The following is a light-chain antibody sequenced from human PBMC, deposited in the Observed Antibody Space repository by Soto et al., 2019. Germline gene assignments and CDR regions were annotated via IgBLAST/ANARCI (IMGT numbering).Light chain of an antibody. CDR3: QQYGSSPRT. CDR2: DAS. V-gene: IGKV3-20*01. CDR1: QSVSSN. Sequence: EIVLTQSPGTLSLSPGERATLSCRASQSVSSNLAWYQQKPGQAPRLLIFDASTRATGIPARFSGSGSGTDFALTISRLEPEDFAVYYCQQYGSSPRTFGQGTKVDIK. J-gene: IGKJ1*01.